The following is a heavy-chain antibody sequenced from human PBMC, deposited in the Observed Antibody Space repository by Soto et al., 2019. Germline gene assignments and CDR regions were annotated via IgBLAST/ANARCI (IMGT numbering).Heavy chain of an antibody. J-gene: IGHJ4*02. CDR1: GFTFSSFW. Sequence: GGSLRLSCAASGFTFSSFWMHWVRQAPGKGLVWVSRINPDGSDISHADSVKGRFTISRDNAKNTLYLQMNSLKAEDTAVYYCARDLSGPDYWGQGTLVTVSS. D-gene: IGHD2-15*01. CDR2: INPDGSDI. V-gene: IGHV3-74*01. CDR3: ARDLSGPDY.